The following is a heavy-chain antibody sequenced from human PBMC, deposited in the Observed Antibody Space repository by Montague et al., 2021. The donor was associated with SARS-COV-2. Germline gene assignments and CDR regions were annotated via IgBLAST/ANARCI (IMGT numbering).Heavy chain of an antibody. D-gene: IGHD3-16*01. Sequence: SETLSLTCTVSGGSISSTSYYWGWIRQSPGKGLEWIGSIYHSGSTYYNPSLESRVSISIDTSKSQFSLRVRSVTAADTAVYYCARSVQFAYGLDVWGQGTTVTISS. CDR3: ARSVQFAYGLDV. J-gene: IGHJ6*02. CDR1: GGSISSTSYY. V-gene: IGHV4-39*07. CDR2: IYHSGST.